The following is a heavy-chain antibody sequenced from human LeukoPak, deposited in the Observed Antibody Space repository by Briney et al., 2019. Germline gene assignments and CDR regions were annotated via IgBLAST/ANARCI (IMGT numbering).Heavy chain of an antibody. D-gene: IGHD2-8*01. Sequence: PSETLSLTCAVYGGSFSGYYWSWIRQSPGKGLEWLGEINHSESTSYNPSLKSRVTISVDTSKNQFSLKLSSVTAADTAVYYCARAGVRIILMVYAVFDYWGQGTLVTVSS. V-gene: IGHV4-34*01. CDR3: ARAGVRIILMVYAVFDY. J-gene: IGHJ4*02. CDR1: GGSFSGYY. CDR2: INHSEST.